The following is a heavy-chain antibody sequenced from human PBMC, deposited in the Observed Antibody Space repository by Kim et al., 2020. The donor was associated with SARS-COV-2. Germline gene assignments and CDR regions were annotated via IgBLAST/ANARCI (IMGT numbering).Heavy chain of an antibody. CDR3: ARGRYSSRIAVAGTSDY. D-gene: IGHD6-19*01. J-gene: IGHJ4*02. CDR1: GFTFSSYS. V-gene: IGHV3-21*01. Sequence: GGSLRLSCAASGFTFSSYSMNWVRQAPGKGLEWVSSISSSSSYIYYADSVKGRFTISRDNAKNSLYLQMNSLRAEDTAVYYCARGRYSSRIAVAGTSDYWGQGTLVTVSS. CDR2: ISSSSSYI.